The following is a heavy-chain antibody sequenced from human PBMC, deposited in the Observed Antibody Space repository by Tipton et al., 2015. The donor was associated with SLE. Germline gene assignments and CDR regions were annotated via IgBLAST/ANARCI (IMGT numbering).Heavy chain of an antibody. J-gene: IGHJ3*02. CDR2: IYTSGST. Sequence: TLSLTCAVYGGSFSGYYWSWIRQPAGKGLEWIGRIYTSGSTNYNPSLKSRVTMSVDTSKNQFSLKLSSVTAADTAVYYCASAAWDYDSSGSGAFDIWGQGTMVTVSS. CDR3: ASAAWDYDSSGSGAFDI. V-gene: IGHV4-59*10. D-gene: IGHD3-22*01. CDR1: GGSFSGYY.